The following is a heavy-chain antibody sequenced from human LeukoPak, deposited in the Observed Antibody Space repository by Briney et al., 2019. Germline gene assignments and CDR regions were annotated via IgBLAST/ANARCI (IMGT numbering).Heavy chain of an antibody. J-gene: IGHJ4*02. CDR3: AKDRSSITSCSNY. CDR1: GFTFSSYG. D-gene: IGHD2-2*01. CDR2: ISGSGDNT. Sequence: PGGSLRLSCAASGFTFSSYGMHWVRQAPGKGLVWVSGISGSGDNTYYADSAKGRFTISRDNSKNTLFLQMNSLRAEDTAVYYCAKDRSSITSCSNYWGQGTLVTVSS. V-gene: IGHV3-23*01.